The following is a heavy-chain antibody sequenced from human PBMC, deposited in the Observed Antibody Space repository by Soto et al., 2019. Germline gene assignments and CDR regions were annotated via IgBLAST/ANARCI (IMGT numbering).Heavy chain of an antibody. CDR1: GEAVGSGQSY. CDR3: ARGRADSAASSVGRRMEV. D-gene: IGHD3-22*01. Sequence: QVQLQESGPGLVKPSETLSLLCFVSGEAVGSGQSYWNWIRQAPGQGREWIGQTSVTGAMKYSASLKSRVTMAVDTSKSQISLTLTAVTAADSANDFCARGRADSAASSVGRRMEVWGQGTTVTVAS. CDR2: TSVTGAM. V-gene: IGHV4-61*01. J-gene: IGHJ6*02.